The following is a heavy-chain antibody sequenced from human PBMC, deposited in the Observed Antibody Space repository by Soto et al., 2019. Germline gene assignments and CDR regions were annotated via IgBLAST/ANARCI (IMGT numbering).Heavy chain of an antibody. D-gene: IGHD1-26*01. CDR2: IYYSGST. J-gene: IGHJ4*02. CDR3: ARYSGSYYSDYFDY. CDR1: GGSISSYY. V-gene: IGHV4-59*01. Sequence: PSETLSLTCTVSGGSISSYYWSWIRQPPGKGLEWIGYIYYSGSTNYNPSLKSRVTISVDTSKNQFSLKLSSVTAADTAVYYCARYSGSYYSDYFDYWGQGTLVTVSS.